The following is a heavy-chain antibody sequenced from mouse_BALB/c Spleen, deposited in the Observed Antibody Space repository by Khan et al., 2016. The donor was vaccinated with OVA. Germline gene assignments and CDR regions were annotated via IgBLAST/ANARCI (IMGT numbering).Heavy chain of an antibody. V-gene: IGHV1-54*01. CDR3: ARKNKAYYGNYYTIDY. CDR2: INPGSGGT. Sequence: QVQLQQSGAELVRPGTSVKVSCKASGYAFTNYLIEWIKQRPGQGLEWIGVINPGSGGTNYNEKFKGKATLTADKSSSTAYMQLSSLPSDDSAVYFCARKNKAYYGNYYTIDYWGQGTSVTVSS. J-gene: IGHJ4*01. CDR1: GYAFTNYL. D-gene: IGHD2-10*01.